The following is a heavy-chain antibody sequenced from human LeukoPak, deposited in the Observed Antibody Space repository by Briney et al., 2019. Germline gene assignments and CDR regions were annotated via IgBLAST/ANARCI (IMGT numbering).Heavy chain of an antibody. D-gene: IGHD6-19*01. J-gene: IGHJ3*02. CDR2: IIPIFGTA. CDR3: ARALGIAVVGEAFDI. V-gene: IGHV1-69*05. CDR1: GGTFSSYA. Sequence: KVSCKASGGTFSSYAISWVRQAPGQGLEWMGRIIPIFGTANYAQKFQGRVTITTDESTSTAYMELSSLRSEDTAVYYCARALGIAVVGEAFDIWGQGTMVTVSS.